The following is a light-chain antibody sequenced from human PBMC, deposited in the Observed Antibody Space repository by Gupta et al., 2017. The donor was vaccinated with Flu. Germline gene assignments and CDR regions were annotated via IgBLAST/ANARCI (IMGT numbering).Light chain of an antibody. CDR3: NSRDSTDNHQAV. V-gene: IGLV3-19*01. CDR2: AKN. Sequence: SSELTQDPAVSVALGQTVRITCQGDSLRSSYASWFQQKPGQAPVLVIYAKNIRPSGIPDRFSGSSSGITASLTITGAQAEDEADYYCNSRDSTDNHQAVFGGGTKLTVL. J-gene: IGLJ2*01. CDR1: SLRSSY.